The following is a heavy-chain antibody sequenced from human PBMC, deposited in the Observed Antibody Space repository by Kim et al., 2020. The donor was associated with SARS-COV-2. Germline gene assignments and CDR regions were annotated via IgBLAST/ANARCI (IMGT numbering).Heavy chain of an antibody. CDR1: GGSISSSNW. V-gene: IGHV4-4*02. CDR3: ASLGQYGSGSYSLHAFDI. D-gene: IGHD3-10*01. Sequence: SETLSLTCAVSGGSISSSNWWSWVRQPPGKGLEWIGEIYHSGSTNYNPSLKSRVTISVDKSKNQFSLKLSSVTAADTAVYYCASLGQYGSGSYSLHAFDIWGQGTMVTVSS. J-gene: IGHJ3*02. CDR2: IYHSGST.